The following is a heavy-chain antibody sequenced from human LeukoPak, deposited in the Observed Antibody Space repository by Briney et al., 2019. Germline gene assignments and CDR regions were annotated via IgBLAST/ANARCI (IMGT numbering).Heavy chain of an antibody. CDR1: GGSFSGYY. CDR2: IYYSGST. J-gene: IGHJ4*02. D-gene: IGHD6-13*01. V-gene: IGHV4-59*12. Sequence: PSETLSLTCAVYGGSFSGYYWSWIRQPPGKGLEWIGYIYYSGSTNYNPSLKSRVTISVDTSKNQFSLKLSSVTAADTAVYYCARGGLTGIAAAGGNFDYWGQGTLVTVSS. CDR3: ARGGLTGIAAAGGNFDY.